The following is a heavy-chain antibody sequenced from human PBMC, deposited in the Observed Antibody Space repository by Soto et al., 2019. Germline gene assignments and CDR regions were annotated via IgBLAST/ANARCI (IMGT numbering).Heavy chain of an antibody. J-gene: IGHJ5*02. CDR1: GGSISTSGDY. CDR2: ISFRGDT. CDR3: ARVSNDFSYGWLDP. D-gene: IGHD4-4*01. Sequence: SETLSLTCPVSGGSISTSGDYWSWIRQQPGKGLEWIGYISFRGDTDLNPSLESRLTRSVDTSDNQFSLNLTSVTAADTAIYFCARVSNDFSYGWLDPWGQGTLVTASS. V-gene: IGHV4-31*03.